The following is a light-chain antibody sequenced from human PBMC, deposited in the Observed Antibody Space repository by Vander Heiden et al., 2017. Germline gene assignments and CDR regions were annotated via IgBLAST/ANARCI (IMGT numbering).Light chain of an antibody. CDR1: QTINSW. Sequence: IQLTQSPSTLSASVGARVTITCRASQTINSWLAWYQQRPGKAPKLLIYTASSRQDGVSSRFSGSGYGTEFTLAISSLQPDDFATYYCQQYYSFPNTFGQGTKLEI. CDR2: TAS. V-gene: IGKV1-5*03. CDR3: QQYYSFPNT. J-gene: IGKJ2*01.